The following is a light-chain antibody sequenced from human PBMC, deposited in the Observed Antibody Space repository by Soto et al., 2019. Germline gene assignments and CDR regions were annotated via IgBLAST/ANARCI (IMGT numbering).Light chain of an antibody. CDR2: DAS. Sequence: EIVLTQSPATLSLSPGERANLSCRASQSVNSYLAWYQQKPGQGPRLLIYDASNRATGIPARFSGSGSGTDFTLTISSLEPEDLATYYCQQANSFPLTFGGGTKVEIK. CDR1: QSVNSY. CDR3: QQANSFPLT. J-gene: IGKJ4*01. V-gene: IGKV3-11*01.